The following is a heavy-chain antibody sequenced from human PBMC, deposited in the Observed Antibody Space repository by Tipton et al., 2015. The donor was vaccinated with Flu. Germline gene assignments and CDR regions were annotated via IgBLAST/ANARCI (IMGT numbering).Heavy chain of an antibody. Sequence: SLRLSCAASGFTFSDYYINWIRQAPGKGLEWVSYISSGGTSISYADSVKGRFTISRDNAKNSVYLQMNSLRADDTAVYYCARWSRYLLLKAFDIWGQGTMVTVSS. CDR1: GFTFSDYY. J-gene: IGHJ3*02. D-gene: IGHD1-26*01. CDR3: ARWSRYLLLKAFDI. CDR2: ISSGGTSI. V-gene: IGHV3-11*01.